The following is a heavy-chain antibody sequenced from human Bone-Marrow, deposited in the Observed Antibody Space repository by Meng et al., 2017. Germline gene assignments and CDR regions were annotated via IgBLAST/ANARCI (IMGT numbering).Heavy chain of an antibody. CDR2: IYYTGST. D-gene: IGHD3-3*01. J-gene: IGHJ5*02. CDR1: GGSIGSGGYY. Sequence: QVQLQESGPGLVKPSQTMYFTCTVSGGSIGSGGYYWSWIRKHPGKGLEGIGYIYYTGSTFYNPSLKLRLTISVDTSKNQFSLKLISATAADTAVYYCARDTDFWSASNWFDPWGPGTLVTVSS. V-gene: IGHV4-31*03. CDR3: ARDTDFWSASNWFDP.